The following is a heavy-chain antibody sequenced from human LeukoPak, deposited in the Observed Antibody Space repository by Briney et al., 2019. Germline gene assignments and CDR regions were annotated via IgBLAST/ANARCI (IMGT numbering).Heavy chain of an antibody. Sequence: GGSLILSCAASGFVVSANYMSWVRQAPGKGLQWVSVFYSGGHTYHRDGTTYYADSVKGRFTISGDKSANTVYLQMHGLRLDDTAVYYCAHSYDFDSSGYHRPTAFWGQGTLVTVSS. V-gene: IGHV3-53*05. D-gene: IGHD3-22*01. J-gene: IGHJ4*02. CDR3: AHSYDFDSSGYHRPTAF. CDR1: GFVVSANY. CDR2: FYSGGHTYHRDGTT.